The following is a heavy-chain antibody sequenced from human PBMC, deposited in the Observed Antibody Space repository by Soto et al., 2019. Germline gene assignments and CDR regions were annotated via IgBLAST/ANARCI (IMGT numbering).Heavy chain of an antibody. CDR1: GGSISSGGYS. V-gene: IGHV4-30-2*01. Sequence: SETLSLTCAVPGGSISSGGYSWSWIRQPPGKGLEWIGYIYHSGSTYYNPSLKSRVTISVDRSKNQFSLKLSSVTAADTAVYYCARSADGHYDFWSGYYRVGWFDPWGQGTLVTVSS. CDR2: IYHSGST. D-gene: IGHD3-3*01. CDR3: ARSADGHYDFWSGYYRVGWFDP. J-gene: IGHJ5*02.